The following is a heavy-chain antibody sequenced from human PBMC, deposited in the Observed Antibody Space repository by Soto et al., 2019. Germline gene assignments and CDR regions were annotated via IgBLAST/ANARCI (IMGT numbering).Heavy chain of an antibody. CDR1: GYTFTSYA. V-gene: IGHV1-3*01. CDR3: ASGLRCLEQGY. CDR2: INAGNGNT. Sequence: QVQLVQSGAEVKKPGASVKVSCKASGYTFTSYAMHWVRQAPGQRLEWMGWINAGNGNTKYSQKFQGRVTITRDTSASTGYMELRSLRSEDTAVYDWASGLRCLEQGYWGQGTLVTGSS. J-gene: IGHJ4*02. D-gene: IGHD3-3*01.